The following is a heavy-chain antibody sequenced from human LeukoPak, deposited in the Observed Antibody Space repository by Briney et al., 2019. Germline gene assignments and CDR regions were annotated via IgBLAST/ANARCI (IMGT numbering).Heavy chain of an antibody. CDR2: IRYDGSNK. Sequence: GGSLRLSCAASGFTFSSYGMHWVRQAPGKGLEWVAFIRYDGSNKYYADSVKGRFTISRDNSKNTLYLQMNSLRAEDTAVYYCAKDQYYYDSSGYYFEPYFDYWGQGTLVTVSS. CDR3: AKDQYYYDSSGYYFEPYFDY. V-gene: IGHV3-30*02. J-gene: IGHJ4*02. D-gene: IGHD3-22*01. CDR1: GFTFSSYG.